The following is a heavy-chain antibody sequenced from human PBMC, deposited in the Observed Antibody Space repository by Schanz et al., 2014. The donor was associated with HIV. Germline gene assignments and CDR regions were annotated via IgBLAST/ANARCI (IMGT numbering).Heavy chain of an antibody. D-gene: IGHD1-26*01. CDR2: ISWNSGSI. CDR1: GFSFDDYA. CDR3: AKDMGSGSYETFDI. J-gene: IGHJ3*02. V-gene: IGHV3-9*01. Sequence: EVQLVESGGGLVQPGRSLRLSCAASGFSFDDYAMHWVRQAPGKGLEWVSGISWNSGSIGYADSVKGRFTISRDNAKNSLYLQMNSLRAEDTALHYCAKDMGSGSYETFDIWGQGTMVTVSS.